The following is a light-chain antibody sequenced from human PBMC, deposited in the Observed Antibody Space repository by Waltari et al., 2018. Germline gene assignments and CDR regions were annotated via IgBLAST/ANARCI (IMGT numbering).Light chain of an antibody. J-gene: IGLJ2*01. CDR2: DDS. CDR1: NIGSKS. CDR3: QVWDSSSDHVV. V-gene: IGLV3-21*02. Sequence: SYVLTQPPSVSVAPGQTARITCGGNNIGSKSVHWYQQKPGQAPVLVVYDDSDRPSGIPEGFSGSNSGNRATLTISRVEAGDEADYYCQVWDSSSDHVVFGGGTKLTVL.